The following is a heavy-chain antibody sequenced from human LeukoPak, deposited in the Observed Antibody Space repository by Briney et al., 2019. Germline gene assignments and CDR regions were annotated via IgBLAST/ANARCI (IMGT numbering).Heavy chain of an antibody. CDR3: AASEASYGTLTPGY. D-gene: IGHD4-11*01. V-gene: IGHV1-69*05. Sequence: ASVKVSCKASGGTFSSYAISWVRQAPGQGLEWMGGIIPIFGTANYAQKLQGRVTMTTDTSTSTAYMELRSLRSDDTAVYYCAASEASYGTLTPGYWGQGTLVTVSS. CDR1: GGTFSSYA. J-gene: IGHJ4*02. CDR2: IIPIFGTA.